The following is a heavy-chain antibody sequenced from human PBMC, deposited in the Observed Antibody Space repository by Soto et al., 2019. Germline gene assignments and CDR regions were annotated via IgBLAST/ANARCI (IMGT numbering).Heavy chain of an antibody. D-gene: IGHD3-9*01. Sequence: KTSETLSLTCTVSGGYISSYYWSWIRQPPGKGLEWIGDIYYSGSTNYNPSLKSRVTISVDTSKNQFSLKLSSVTAADTAVYYCARERKYYDILTGYYLYYFDYWGQGTLVTVSS. CDR1: GGYISSYY. V-gene: IGHV4-59*01. J-gene: IGHJ4*02. CDR3: ARERKYYDILTGYYLYYFDY. CDR2: IYYSGST.